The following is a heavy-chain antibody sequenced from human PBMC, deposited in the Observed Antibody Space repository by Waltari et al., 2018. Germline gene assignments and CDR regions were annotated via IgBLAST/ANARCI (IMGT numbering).Heavy chain of an antibody. CDR1: GGSMSSSN. J-gene: IGHJ4*02. CDR3: ARDLGYCSNGLCFHFDS. D-gene: IGHD2-8*01. Sequence: QVQLQESGPGLVKPSETLSLICNVSGGSMSSSNWNWIRQPAGKGPEWSGRIDTSGTTNYNPSLQSRVTMSLDTSKNQFSLKLSSVTAADTAVYYCARDLGYCSNGLCFHFDSWGQGTLVTVSS. V-gene: IGHV4-4*07. CDR2: IDTSGTT.